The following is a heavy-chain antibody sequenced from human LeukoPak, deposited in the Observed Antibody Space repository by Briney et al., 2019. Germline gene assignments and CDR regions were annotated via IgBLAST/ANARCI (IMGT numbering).Heavy chain of an antibody. CDR3: ARIAVVNYDAFDI. V-gene: IGHV4-38-2*02. CDR1: GYSISSGYY. CDR2: IYYSGTT. J-gene: IGHJ3*02. Sequence: SETLSLTCTVSGYSISSGYYWGWIRQPPGKGLEWIGSIYYSGTTYYNPSLKSRVTISVDTSKNQFSLKLSSVTAADTAVYYCARIAVVNYDAFDIWGQGTMVTVSS. D-gene: IGHD3-22*01.